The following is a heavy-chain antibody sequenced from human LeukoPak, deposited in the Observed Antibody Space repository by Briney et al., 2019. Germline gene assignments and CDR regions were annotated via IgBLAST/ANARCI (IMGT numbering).Heavy chain of an antibody. CDR3: GSRSGGF. CDR1: GFTFTDHY. J-gene: IGHJ4*02. CDR2: IKRDGIEK. D-gene: IGHD1-14*01. V-gene: IGHV3-7*01. Sequence: PGGSLRLSCAASGFTFTDHYMDWVRQAPGKGPEWVANIKRDGIEKHYVDSVKGRFTISRDNAKNSLYLQMNGLRADDTAVYYCGSRSGGFWGQGTLVTVSS.